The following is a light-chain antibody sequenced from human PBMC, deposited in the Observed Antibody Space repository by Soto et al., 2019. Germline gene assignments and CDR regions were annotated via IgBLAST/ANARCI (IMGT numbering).Light chain of an antibody. Sequence: QSALTQPASVSGSPGQSITLLCTGTSSDVGGYNCVSLYQQHPGKAPKLMIHDVTNRPSGVSNRFSGSKSGNTASLTISGLQSEDEADYYCSSYTSSSSYVFGTGTKVTVL. J-gene: IGLJ1*01. CDR1: SSDVGGYNC. V-gene: IGLV2-14*01. CDR3: SSYTSSSSYV. CDR2: DVT.